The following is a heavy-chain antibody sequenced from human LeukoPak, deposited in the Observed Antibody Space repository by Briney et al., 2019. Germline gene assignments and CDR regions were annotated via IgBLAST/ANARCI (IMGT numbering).Heavy chain of an antibody. CDR3: ARERHASFDI. D-gene: IGHD3-16*01. Sequence: GGSLRLSCAASGFTVSSNYMSWVRQAPGKGLEWVSLTYSSGNTDYADSVRGRFTISRDNSKNTLYLQMNSLRAEDTAVYYCARERHASFDIWGQGTMVTVPS. CDR2: TYSSGNT. CDR1: GFTVSSNY. J-gene: IGHJ3*02. V-gene: IGHV3-53*01.